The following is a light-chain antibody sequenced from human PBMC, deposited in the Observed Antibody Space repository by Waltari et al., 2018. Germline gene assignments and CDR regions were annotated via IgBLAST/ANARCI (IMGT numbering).Light chain of an antibody. V-gene: IGKV3-15*01. CDR3: QQYNNWRT. CDR1: QSISRN. Sequence: EILMTQSPPTLSVSPGERATLSCRASQSISRNLAWYQQKPGQAPRLLIYGASTSATGSPARFSGSGSGTEFTLTISSLQSEDFAVYYCQQYNNWRTFGQGTKLEIK. CDR2: GAS. J-gene: IGKJ2*01.